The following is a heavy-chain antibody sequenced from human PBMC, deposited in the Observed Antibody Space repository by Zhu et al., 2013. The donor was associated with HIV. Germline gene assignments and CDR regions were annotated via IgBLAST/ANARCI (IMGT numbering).Heavy chain of an antibody. V-gene: IGHV3-49*04. CDR2: IRSKAYGGTT. CDR1: GFTFGDYA. CDR3: TREGVRYFDWLTIDY. Sequence: EVQLVESGGGLVQPGRSLRLSCTASGFTFGDYAMSWVRQAPGKGLEWVGFIRSKAYGGTTEYAASVKGRFTISRDDSKSIAYLQMNSPKTEDTAVYYCTREGVRYFDWLTIDYWGQGTLVTVSS. D-gene: IGHD3-9*01. J-gene: IGHJ4*02.